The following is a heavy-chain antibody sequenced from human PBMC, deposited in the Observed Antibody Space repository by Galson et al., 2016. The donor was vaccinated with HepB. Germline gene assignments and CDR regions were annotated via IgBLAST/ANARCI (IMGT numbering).Heavy chain of an antibody. V-gene: IGHV3-23*01. D-gene: IGHD4-17*01. CDR3: ATGGDYDI. J-gene: IGHJ4*02. CDR2: ISGGDYST. CDR1: GFSFSDYG. Sequence: SLRLSCAASGFSFSDYGMGWVRQAPGKGLEWVSTISGGDYSTYYADSVKGRFTISRDNARNSVSLLMNSLRVEDTAVYYCATGGDYDIWGQGTLVTVSS.